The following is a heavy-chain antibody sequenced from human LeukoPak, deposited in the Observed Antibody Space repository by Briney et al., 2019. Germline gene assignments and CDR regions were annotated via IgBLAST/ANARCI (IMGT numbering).Heavy chain of an antibody. CDR3: ARQNRYGYPFEN. Sequence: GGSLRLSCAASGFTFSTCTMHWVRQAPGQGLEYVSSISGNGGTTHYANSVKGRFTISRDNSKNTLYLQMGSLRAEDMAVYYCARQNRYGYPFENWGQGTQVTVSS. J-gene: IGHJ4*02. CDR1: GFTFSTCT. D-gene: IGHD5-18*01. V-gene: IGHV3-64*01. CDR2: ISGNGGTT.